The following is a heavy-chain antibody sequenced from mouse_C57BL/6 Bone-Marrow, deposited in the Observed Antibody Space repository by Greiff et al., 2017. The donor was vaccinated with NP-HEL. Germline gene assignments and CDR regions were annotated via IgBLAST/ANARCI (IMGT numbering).Heavy chain of an antibody. J-gene: IGHJ1*03. CDR2: IYPRSGNT. CDR1: GYTFTSYG. D-gene: IGHD1-1*01. V-gene: IGHV1-81*01. CDR3: ARRYGSSPYWYFDG. Sequence: QVQLQQSGAELARPGASVKLSCKASGYTFTSYGISWVKQRTGQGLEWIGEIYPRSGNTYYNEKFKGKATLTADKSSSTAYMELRSLTSEDSAVYFWARRYGSSPYWYFDGWGTGTTVTVSS.